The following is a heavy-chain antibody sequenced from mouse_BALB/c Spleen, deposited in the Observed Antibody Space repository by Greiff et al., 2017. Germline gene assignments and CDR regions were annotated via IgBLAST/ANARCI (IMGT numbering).Heavy chain of an antibody. D-gene: IGHD2-1*01. V-gene: IGHV1-14*01. CDR1: GYTFTSYV. CDR2: INPYNDGT. J-gene: IGHJ2*01. CDR3: AYYGNYVYYFDY. Sequence: EVKLMESGPELVKPGASVKMSCKASGYTFTSYVMHWVKQKPGQGLEWIGYINPYNDGTKYNEKFKGKATLTSDKSSSTAYMELSSLTSEDSAVYYCAYYGNYVYYFDYWGQGTTLTVSS.